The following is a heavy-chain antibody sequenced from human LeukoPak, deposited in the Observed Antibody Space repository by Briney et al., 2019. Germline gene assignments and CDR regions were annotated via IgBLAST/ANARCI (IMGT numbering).Heavy chain of an antibody. V-gene: IGHV3-66*01. CDR1: GVSVSRNY. J-gene: IGHJ1*01. CDR3: ARDGSHY. Sequence: AGSMRLSCAASGVSVSRNYMSWVRQAPGKGLEWVSVIYSGGSTYYADSVKGRFTISRNNSKNTLYLQMNSLRAEDTAVYYCARDGSHYWGQGTLVTVSS. CDR2: IYSGGST.